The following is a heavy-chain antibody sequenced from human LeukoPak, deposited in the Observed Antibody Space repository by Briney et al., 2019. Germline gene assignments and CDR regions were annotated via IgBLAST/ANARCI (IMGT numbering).Heavy chain of an antibody. CDR2: MNPNSGNT. J-gene: IGHJ4*02. D-gene: IGHD3-10*01. V-gene: IGHV1-8*01. CDR1: GYTFTSYD. CDR3: ARGPRNTRMVRGVIIPYYFDY. Sequence: ASVKVSCKASGYTFTSYDINWVRQATGQGLEWMGWMNPNSGNTGYAQKFQGRVTMTRNTSISTAYMELSSLRSEDTAVYYCARGPRNTRMVRGVIIPYYFDYWGQGTLVTVSS.